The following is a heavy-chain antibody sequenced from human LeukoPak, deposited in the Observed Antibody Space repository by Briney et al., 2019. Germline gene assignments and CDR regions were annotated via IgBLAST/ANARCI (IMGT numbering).Heavy chain of an antibody. CDR2: IYHSGST. V-gene: IGHV4-4*02. Sequence: PSGTVSLTCAVSGCSISSSNWWSWVRQPPGKGLEWIGEIYHSGSTNYNPSLKSRVTISVDKSKNQFSLKLSSVTAADTAVYYCASLGGYDSSGYYYDFDYWGQGTLVTVSS. CDR3: ASLGGYDSSGYYYDFDY. J-gene: IGHJ4*02. D-gene: IGHD3-22*01. CDR1: GCSISSSNW.